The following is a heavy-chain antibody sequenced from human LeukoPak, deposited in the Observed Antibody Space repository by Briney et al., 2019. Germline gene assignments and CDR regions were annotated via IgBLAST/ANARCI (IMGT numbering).Heavy chain of an antibody. J-gene: IGHJ4*02. CDR2: FNPNTGGT. CDR3: ARDKGRGYSSSWYNFGDH. CDR1: GYIFTGDY. V-gene: IGHV1-2*02. D-gene: IGHD6-13*01. Sequence: WASLMGSCSAAGYIFTGDYMHWLLRAAAQGGVGLVSFNPNTGGTTYAKKFQGGVTMNRGTSISRTYMELSRLRSDDTAVYYCARDKGRGYSSSWYNFGDHWGQGTLVTVSS.